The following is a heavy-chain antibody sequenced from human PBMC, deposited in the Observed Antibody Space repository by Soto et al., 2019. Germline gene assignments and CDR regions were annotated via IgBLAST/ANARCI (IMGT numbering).Heavy chain of an antibody. CDR2: MNPNSGNT. CDR1: GYTFASYD. CDR3: ARGSTSGRPYFDY. D-gene: IGHD3-10*01. Sequence: QVQLVQSGAEVKRPGASVKVSSKAPGYTFASYDINWVRQATGEGLEWMGWMNPNSGNTGYAQKYQGRVTMTRNTSISTAYMELSSLRSEDTAVYYCARGSTSGRPYFDYWGQGTLVTVSS. J-gene: IGHJ4*02. V-gene: IGHV1-8*01.